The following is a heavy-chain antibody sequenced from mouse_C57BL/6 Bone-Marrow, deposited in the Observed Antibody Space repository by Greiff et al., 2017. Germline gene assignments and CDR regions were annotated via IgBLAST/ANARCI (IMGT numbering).Heavy chain of an antibody. J-gene: IGHJ4*01. CDR3: ARRDITTVVENYYAMDY. CDR1: GFTFSSYT. D-gene: IGHD1-1*01. Sequence: DVKLVESGGGLVKPGGSLKLSCAASGFTFSSYTMSWVRQTPEKRLEWVATISGGGGNTYYPDSVKGRFTISRDNAKNTLYLQMSSLRSEDTALXYCARRDITTVVENYYAMDYWGQGTSVTVSS. CDR2: ISGGGGNT. V-gene: IGHV5-9*01.